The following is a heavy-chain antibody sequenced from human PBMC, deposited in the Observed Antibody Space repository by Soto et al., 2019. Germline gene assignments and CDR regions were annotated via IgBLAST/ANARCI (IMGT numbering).Heavy chain of an antibody. V-gene: IGHV3-48*01. J-gene: IGHJ4*02. CDR1: GFTFGNYG. D-gene: IGHD6-13*01. CDR3: ATSFITNVGTPA. Sequence: GXSRRLSCEASGFTFGNYGINWVRQAPGKGLEWVSNIXSSSSXIYYEEYVKGXXSISRYNXXNSLYLQMSRLRGEDTAVYYCATSFITNVGTPAWGQGTQVTVSS. CDR2: IXSSSSXI.